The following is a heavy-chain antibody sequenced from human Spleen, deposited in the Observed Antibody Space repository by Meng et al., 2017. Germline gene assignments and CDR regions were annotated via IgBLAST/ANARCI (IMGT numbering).Heavy chain of an antibody. Sequence: QVQRRESGPGLVKPSGTLSLTCAVSGDSISSRDWWSWVRQPPGKGLEWIGEISQGSGRTNYNPSLKSRVTISLDKSKNQFSLNVNSVTAADTAVYYCVRNEGYSFGAWGQGTLVTVSS. CDR2: ISQGSGRT. J-gene: IGHJ5*02. CDR3: VRNEGYSFGA. D-gene: IGHD2-21*01. V-gene: IGHV4-4*02. CDR1: GDSISSRDW.